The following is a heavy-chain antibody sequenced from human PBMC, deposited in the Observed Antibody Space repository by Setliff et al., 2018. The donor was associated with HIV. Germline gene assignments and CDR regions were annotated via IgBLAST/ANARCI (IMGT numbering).Heavy chain of an antibody. Sequence: PSETLSLTCTVSGGSISSYYWSWIRQPPGKGLEWLGYIYYSGSTNYNPSLKSRVTISVDTSKNQFSLKLNSVTAADTAVYYCARGEYYYDSSGYYPIWGQGTMVTVSS. CDR1: GGSISSYY. J-gene: IGHJ3*02. V-gene: IGHV4-59*01. CDR2: IYYSGST. CDR3: ARGEYYYDSSGYYPI. D-gene: IGHD3-22*01.